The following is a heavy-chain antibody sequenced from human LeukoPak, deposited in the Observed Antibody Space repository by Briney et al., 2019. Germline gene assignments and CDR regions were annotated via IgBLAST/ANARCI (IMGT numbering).Heavy chain of an antibody. Sequence: GGSISNSNYYLSWIRQPPGKGLEWIGSIYYSGSTYYNPSLKSRITISVDTSKNQFSLKLSSVTAADTAVYYCARRGDYYDSSGYYWEYTPFDYWGQGTLVTVSS. CDR3: ARRGDYYDSSGYYWEYTPFDY. V-gene: IGHV4-39*01. CDR1: GGSISNSNYY. D-gene: IGHD3-22*01. CDR2: IYYSGST. J-gene: IGHJ4*02.